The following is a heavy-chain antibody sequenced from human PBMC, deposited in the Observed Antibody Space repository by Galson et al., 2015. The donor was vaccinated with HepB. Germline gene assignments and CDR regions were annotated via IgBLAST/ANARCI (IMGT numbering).Heavy chain of an antibody. CDR2: IRQDGSEK. Sequence: SLRLSCAASGFTFNSYWMSWVRQAPGKGLEWVANIRQDGSEKNYVDSVKGRFTISRDNAKNSLYLQMNSLRAEDTAVYYCSRDSSSWYPAFDYWGQGTLVTVSS. CDR1: GFTFNSYW. CDR3: SRDSSSWYPAFDY. V-gene: IGHV3-7*03. D-gene: IGHD6-13*01. J-gene: IGHJ4*02.